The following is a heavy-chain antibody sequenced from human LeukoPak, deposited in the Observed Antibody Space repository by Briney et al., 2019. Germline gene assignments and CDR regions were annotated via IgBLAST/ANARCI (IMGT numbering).Heavy chain of an antibody. Sequence: SETLSLTCTVSGGSISSSSYYWGWIRQPPGKGLEWIGSIYYSGSTYYNPSLKSRVTISVDTSKNQFSLKLSSVTAADTAVYYCARTVTTLVSRWFDPWGQGTLVTVSS. J-gene: IGHJ5*02. CDR2: IYYSGST. CDR1: GGSISSSSYY. CDR3: ARTVTTLVSRWFDP. D-gene: IGHD4-17*01. V-gene: IGHV4-39*07.